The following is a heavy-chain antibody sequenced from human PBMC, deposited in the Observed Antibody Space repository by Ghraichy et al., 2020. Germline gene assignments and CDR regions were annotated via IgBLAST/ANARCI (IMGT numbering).Heavy chain of an antibody. Sequence: SETLSLTCTVSGGSISSGGYYWSWIRQHPGKGLEWIGYIYYGGSTYYNPSLKSRVTISVDTSKNQFSLKLSSVTAADTAVYYCARVRYFDWLTLDYWGQGTLVTVSS. CDR1: GGSISSGGYY. CDR3: ARVRYFDWLTLDY. J-gene: IGHJ4*02. CDR2: IYYGGST. D-gene: IGHD3-9*01. V-gene: IGHV4-31*03.